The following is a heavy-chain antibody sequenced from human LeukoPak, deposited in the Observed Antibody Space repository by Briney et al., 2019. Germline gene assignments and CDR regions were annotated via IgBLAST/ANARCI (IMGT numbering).Heavy chain of an antibody. J-gene: IGHJ4*02. V-gene: IGHV3-49*03. CDR1: GFTFGDYA. CDR3: TRDIPLWFGESSFDY. Sequence: GGSLRLSCTASGFTFGDYAMSWFRQAPGKGLEWVGFIRSKAYGGTTEYAASVKGRFTISRDDSKSIAYLQMNSLKTEDTAVYYCTRDIPLWFGESSFDYWGQGTLVTVSS. CDR2: IRSKAYGGTT. D-gene: IGHD3-10*01.